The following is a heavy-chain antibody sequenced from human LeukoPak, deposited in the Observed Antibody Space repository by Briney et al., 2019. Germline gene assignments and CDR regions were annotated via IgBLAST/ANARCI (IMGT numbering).Heavy chain of an antibody. Sequence: SVKVSCKASGGTFSSYAISWVRQAPGQGLEWMGRIIPILGIANYAQKFQGRVTITADKSTSTAYMELSSLRSEDTAVYYCASGGRVRGVNLGGNTYGMDVWGQGTTVTVSS. D-gene: IGHD3-10*01. J-gene: IGHJ6*02. CDR3: ASGGRVRGVNLGGNTYGMDV. CDR2: IIPILGIA. CDR1: GGTFSSYA. V-gene: IGHV1-69*04.